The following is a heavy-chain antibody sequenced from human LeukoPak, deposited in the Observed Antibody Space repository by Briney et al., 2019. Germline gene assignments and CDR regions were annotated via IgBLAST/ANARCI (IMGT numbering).Heavy chain of an antibody. CDR3: AKDLGVTVLSMLDP. D-gene: IGHD2-8*01. V-gene: IGHV3-20*04. J-gene: IGHJ5*02. CDR1: GFTIDDYG. CDR2: INWNGGST. Sequence: GGSLRLSCAASGFTIDDYGMSWVRQAPGKGLEWVSGINWNGGSTGYADSVKGRFTISRDYSKNTLFLQMNSLRAEDTAVYYCAKDLGVTVLSMLDPWGQGTLVTVSS.